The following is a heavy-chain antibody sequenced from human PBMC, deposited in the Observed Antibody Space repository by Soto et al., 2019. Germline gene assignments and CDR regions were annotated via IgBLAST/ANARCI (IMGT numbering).Heavy chain of an antibody. CDR3: ARDYSPDAFDI. V-gene: IGHV3-21*01. CDR2: ISSSGSYI. CDR1: GFTFSSYS. Sequence: NPGGSLRLSCAASGFTFSSYSMNWVRQAPGKGLEWVSSISSSGSYIYYADSVKGRFTISRDNAKNSLYLQMNSLRAEDTAVYYCARDYSPDAFDIWGQGTMVTVSS. D-gene: IGHD2-15*01. J-gene: IGHJ3*02.